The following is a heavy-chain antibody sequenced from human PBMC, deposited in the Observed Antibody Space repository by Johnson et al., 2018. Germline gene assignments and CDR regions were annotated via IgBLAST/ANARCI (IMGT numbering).Heavy chain of an antibody. V-gene: IGHV4-30-4*01. D-gene: IGHD4-17*01. CDR2: IYYTGST. CDR3: AKYRGDYAEYFQN. Sequence: QVQLQESGPGLVQPSQTLSLTCTVSGVSINSVKYYWSWLRQTPGKGLEWIGYIYYTGSTYYNPSLQSRVSISLNPSENQVSLEMASATAADTAVYYCAKYRGDYAEYFQNWGEGTLVAVSS. J-gene: IGHJ1*01. CDR1: GVSINSVKYY.